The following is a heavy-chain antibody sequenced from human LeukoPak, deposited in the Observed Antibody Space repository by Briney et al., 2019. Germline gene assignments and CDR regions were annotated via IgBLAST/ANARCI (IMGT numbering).Heavy chain of an antibody. J-gene: IGHJ5*02. D-gene: IGHD3-10*01. CDR2: ISAYNGNT. CDR3: ARSITMVRGVPKQNWFDP. Sequence: ASVKVSFKASGYTFTSYGISWVRQAPGQGLEWMGWISAYNGNTNYAQKLQGRVTMTTDTSTSTAYMELRSLRSDDTAVYYCARSITMVRGVPKQNWFDPWGQGTLVTVSS. CDR1: GYTFTSYG. V-gene: IGHV1-18*01.